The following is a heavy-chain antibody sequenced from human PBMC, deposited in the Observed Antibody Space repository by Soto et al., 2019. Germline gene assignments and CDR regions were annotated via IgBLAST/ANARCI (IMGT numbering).Heavy chain of an antibody. D-gene: IGHD3-3*01. J-gene: IGHJ6*02. CDR3: ARDVVGHYDFWSGADYYYGMDV. Sequence: SETLSLTCTVSGGSVRSGSYYWSWIRQPPGKGLEWIGYIYYSGSTNYNPSLKSRVTISVDTSKNQFSLKLSSVTAADTAVYYCARDVVGHYDFWSGADYYYGMDVWGQGTTVTVSS. V-gene: IGHV4-61*01. CDR1: GGSVRSGSYY. CDR2: IYYSGST.